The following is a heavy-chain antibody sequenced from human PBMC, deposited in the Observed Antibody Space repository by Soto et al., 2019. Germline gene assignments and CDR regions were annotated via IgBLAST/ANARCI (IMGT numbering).Heavy chain of an antibody. CDR1: LFTFADHW. J-gene: IGHJ5*02. CDR2: VISDGNTI. V-gene: IGHV3-74*01. CDR3: ATAEVDH. Sequence: LRLSCAASLFTFADHWMHWVRQAPGKGLEWVSRVISDGNTIDYADSVKGRFTVSRDNAKNTLYLQMNTLRAEDTAVYYCATAEVDHWGPGTLVIVSS.